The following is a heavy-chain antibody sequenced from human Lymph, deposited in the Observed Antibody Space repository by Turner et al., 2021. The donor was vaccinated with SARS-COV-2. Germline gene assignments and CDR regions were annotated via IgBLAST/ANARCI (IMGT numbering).Heavy chain of an antibody. CDR1: GHTFTSYG. CDR2: ISVYNGYT. Sequence: QVQLVQSGAEVKKPGASVKVSCKASGHTFTSYGISWVRQAPGQGLEWMGWISVYNGYTNYVKKLQGRVTMTTDTSTSTAYMELRSLRSDDTAVYYCAREGYCTSTSCHRGKYYYYGMDVWGQGTTVTVSS. CDR3: AREGYCTSTSCHRGKYYYYGMDV. V-gene: IGHV1-18*04. J-gene: IGHJ6*02. D-gene: IGHD2-2*02.